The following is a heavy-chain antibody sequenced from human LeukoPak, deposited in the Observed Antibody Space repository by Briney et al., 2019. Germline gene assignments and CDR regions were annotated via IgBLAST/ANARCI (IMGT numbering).Heavy chain of an antibody. D-gene: IGHD3-22*01. CDR1: GGSISSYY. V-gene: IGHV4-59*08. CDR2: IYYSGST. Sequence: PSESLSLTCTVSGGSISSYYWSWIRQPPGKGLEWIGYIYYSGSTNYNPSLKSRVTISVDTSKNQFSLKLSSVTAADTAVYYCARHGDYDSPLGYWGQGTLVTVSS. CDR3: ARHGDYDSPLGY. J-gene: IGHJ4*02.